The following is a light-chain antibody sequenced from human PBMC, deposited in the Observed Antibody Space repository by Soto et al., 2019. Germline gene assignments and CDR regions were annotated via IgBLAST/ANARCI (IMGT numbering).Light chain of an antibody. CDR1: QSVSSY. V-gene: IGKV3-11*01. Sequence: EIVLTQSPVTLFLSTGDTATLSCGASQSVSSYLAWYQQKPGQPPRLLIYDASKRATGIPARFSGSGSGTDFTLTISSLEAEDFAVDDGHQRSNWLDTVGQGKRLEIK. J-gene: IGKJ5*01. CDR3: HQRSNWLDT. CDR2: DAS.